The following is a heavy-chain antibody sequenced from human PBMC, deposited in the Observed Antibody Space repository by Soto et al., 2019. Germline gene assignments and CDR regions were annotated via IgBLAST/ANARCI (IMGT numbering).Heavy chain of an antibody. CDR3: AREREGYCTNGVCSQPD. CDR1: GFTFSDYY. Sequence: GGSLRLSCAASGFTFSDYYMSWIRQAPGKGLEWVSYISSSSSYTNYADSVKGRFTISRDNAKNSLYLQMNSLRAEDTAVCYCAREREGYCTNGVCSQPDWGQGTLVTVSS. D-gene: IGHD2-8*01. CDR2: ISSSSSYT. J-gene: IGHJ4*02. V-gene: IGHV3-11*06.